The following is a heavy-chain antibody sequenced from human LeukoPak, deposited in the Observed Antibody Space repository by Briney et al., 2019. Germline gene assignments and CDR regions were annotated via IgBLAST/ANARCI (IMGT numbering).Heavy chain of an antibody. V-gene: IGHV3-48*01. CDR3: AKVAAARPGDMDV. Sequence: GGSLRLSCAASGFTFSSYSMNWVRQAPGKGLEWVSYISSSSSTIYYADSVKGRFTISRDNSKNTLYLQMNSLRAEDTAVYYCAKVAAARPGDMDVWGKGTTVTVSS. D-gene: IGHD6-6*01. CDR2: ISSSSSTI. J-gene: IGHJ6*03. CDR1: GFTFSSYS.